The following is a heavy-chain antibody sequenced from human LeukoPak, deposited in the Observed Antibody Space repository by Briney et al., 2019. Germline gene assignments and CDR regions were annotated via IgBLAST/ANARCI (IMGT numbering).Heavy chain of an antibody. Sequence: AGGSLRLSCAASGFTFSSYGMHWVRQAQGKGLERVAVISYDGSNKYYADSVKGRFTISRDNSENTLYLQMNSLRAEDTAVYYCAKEGPGIAASFDYWGQGTLVTVSS. CDR1: GFTFSSYG. D-gene: IGHD6-13*01. CDR2: ISYDGSNK. CDR3: AKEGPGIAASFDY. V-gene: IGHV3-30*18. J-gene: IGHJ4*02.